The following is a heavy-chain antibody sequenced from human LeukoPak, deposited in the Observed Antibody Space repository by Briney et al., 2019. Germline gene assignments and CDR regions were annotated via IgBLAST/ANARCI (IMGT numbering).Heavy chain of an antibody. Sequence: EPGGSLRLSCAASGFTFSSYAMSWVRQAPGKGLEWVSAISGSGGSTYYADSVKGRFTISRDNSKNTLYLQMNSLRAEDTAVYYCTTEVLYHFWSAYRYFDYWGQGTLVTVSS. D-gene: IGHD3-3*01. CDR1: GFTFSSYA. CDR3: TTEVLYHFWSAYRYFDY. CDR2: ISGSGGST. J-gene: IGHJ4*02. V-gene: IGHV3-23*01.